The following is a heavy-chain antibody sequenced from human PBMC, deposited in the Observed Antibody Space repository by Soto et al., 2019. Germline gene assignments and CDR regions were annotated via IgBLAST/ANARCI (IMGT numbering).Heavy chain of an antibody. V-gene: IGHV1-18*04. J-gene: IGHJ5*02. CDR2: INNYNGNE. CDR1: GYSFSTYD. Sequence: ASVKVSCKASGYSFSTYDISWVRQAPGQGLEWMGSINNYNGNEHFAPKFQGRVTMTTDTSTTTAYMELKSLRSDDTAVYYCAREDGYCTRDSCSHWFDPRGQGTLVTVSS. D-gene: IGHD2-8*01. CDR3: AREDGYCTRDSCSHWFDP.